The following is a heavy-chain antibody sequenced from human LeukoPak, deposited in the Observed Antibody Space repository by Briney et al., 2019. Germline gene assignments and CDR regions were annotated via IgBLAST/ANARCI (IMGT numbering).Heavy chain of an antibody. Sequence: APVKVSCKASGYTFTSYDINWVRQATGQGLEWMGWMNPNSGNTGYAQKFQGRVTMTRNTSISTAYMELSSLRSEDTAVYYCARQDSYGNSDGFDYWGQGTLVTVSS. CDR3: ARQDSYGNSDGFDY. D-gene: IGHD5-18*01. CDR2: MNPNSGNT. J-gene: IGHJ4*02. V-gene: IGHV1-8*01. CDR1: GYTFTSYD.